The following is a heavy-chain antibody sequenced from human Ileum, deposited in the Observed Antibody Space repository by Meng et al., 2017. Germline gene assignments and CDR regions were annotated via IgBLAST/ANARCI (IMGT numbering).Heavy chain of an antibody. CDR3: AHSPQGYFDY. Sequence: QITLKETGPELVAATHTLTQTCNFSGFSLATSGVSVAWIRQPPGEALEWLALIYWDDDKRYSPSLKNRLAITKDTSKNQVVLTMTNMDPMDTGTYYCAHSPQGYFDYWGPGTLVTVSS. CDR2: IYWDDDK. V-gene: IGHV2-5*02. CDR1: GFSLATSGVS. J-gene: IGHJ4*02.